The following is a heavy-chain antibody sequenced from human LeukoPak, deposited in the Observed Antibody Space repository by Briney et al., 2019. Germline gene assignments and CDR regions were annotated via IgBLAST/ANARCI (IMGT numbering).Heavy chain of an antibody. D-gene: IGHD5-24*01. V-gene: IGHV3-53*01. Sequence: PGGSLRLSCAASGFTVSSNYMSWVRQAPGKGLEWVSVIYSGGSAYYAESVKGRFTISRDNSKNTLYLQMNSLRAEDTAVYYCARGSEMATIWDYWGQGTLVTVSS. J-gene: IGHJ4*02. CDR3: ARGSEMATIWDY. CDR1: GFTVSSNY. CDR2: IYSGGSA.